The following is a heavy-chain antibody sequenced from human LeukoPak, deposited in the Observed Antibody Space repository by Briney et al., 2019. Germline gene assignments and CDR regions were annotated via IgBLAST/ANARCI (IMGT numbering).Heavy chain of an antibody. D-gene: IGHD1-26*01. CDR3: ATDPIVGAAQVYFDY. V-gene: IGHV3-30*02. CDR1: GFTFSRYG. CDR2: IRYDGSNK. Sequence: GGSLRLSCAASGFTFSRYGIHWVRQAPGKGLEWVAFIRYDGSNKYYADSVKGRFTISRDNSKNTLYLQMNSLRGEDTAVYYCATDPIVGAAQVYFDYWGLGTLVTVSS. J-gene: IGHJ4*02.